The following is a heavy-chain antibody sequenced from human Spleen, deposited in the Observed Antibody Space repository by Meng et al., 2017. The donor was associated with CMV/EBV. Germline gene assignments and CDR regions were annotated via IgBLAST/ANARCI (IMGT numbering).Heavy chain of an antibody. Sequence: SLKISCAASGFTFDDYAMHWVRQAPGKGLEWVSGISWNSGSIGYADSVKGRFTISRDNAKNSLYLQMNSLRAEDTALYYCAKGVARRVNYYGMDVWGQGTTVTVSS. CDR2: ISWNSGSI. D-gene: IGHD6-6*01. J-gene: IGHJ6*02. CDR1: GFTFDDYA. CDR3: AKGVARRVNYYGMDV. V-gene: IGHV3-9*01.